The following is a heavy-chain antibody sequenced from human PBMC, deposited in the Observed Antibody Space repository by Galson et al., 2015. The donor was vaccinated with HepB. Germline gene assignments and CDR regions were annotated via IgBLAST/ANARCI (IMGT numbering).Heavy chain of an antibody. D-gene: IGHD1-26*01. Sequence: SLRLSCAASGFTFSSYAMSWVRQAPGKGLEWVAVISRSGDTTFYADSVKGRFTISRDNSKITLSLQMNSLRAEDTAVYYCAKVGPYSGSYLTPLDMWGQGTMVTV. CDR1: GFTFSSYA. J-gene: IGHJ3*01. V-gene: IGHV3-23*01. CDR2: ISRSGDTT. CDR3: AKVGPYSGSYLTPLDM.